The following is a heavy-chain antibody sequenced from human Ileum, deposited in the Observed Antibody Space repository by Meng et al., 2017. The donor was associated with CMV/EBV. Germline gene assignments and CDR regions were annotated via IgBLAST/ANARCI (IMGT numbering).Heavy chain of an antibody. CDR3: TNDLRSGWSVPDY. J-gene: IGHJ4*02. CDR2: ISDTGGNT. V-gene: IGHV3-23*01. Sequence: CVASGFNFNSYAMSWGRQAPGKGLEWVAAISDTGGNTYDADSVKGRFTTSRDNSKNTLYLQMDSLRVDDTAVYYCTNDLRSGWSVPDYWGQGTLVTVSS. CDR1: GFNFNSYA. D-gene: IGHD6-19*01.